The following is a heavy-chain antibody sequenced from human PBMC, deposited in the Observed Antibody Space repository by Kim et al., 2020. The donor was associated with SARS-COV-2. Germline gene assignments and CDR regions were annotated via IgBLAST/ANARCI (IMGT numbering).Heavy chain of an antibody. CDR3: ARGPWDGDYYYYYMDV. CDR1: GGTFSSYA. D-gene: IGHD1-26*01. V-gene: IGHV1-69*04. J-gene: IGHJ6*03. Sequence: SVKVSCKASGGTFSSYAISWVRQAPGQGLEWMGRIIPIFGIANYAQKFQGRVTITADKSTSTAYMELSSLRSEDTAVYYCARGPWDGDYYYYYMDVWGKGTTVTVSS. CDR2: IIPIFGIA.